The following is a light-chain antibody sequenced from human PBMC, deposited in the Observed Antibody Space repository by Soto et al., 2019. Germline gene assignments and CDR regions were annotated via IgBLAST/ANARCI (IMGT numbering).Light chain of an antibody. CDR2: DVS. CDR3: SSYTSSSTVV. J-gene: IGLJ2*01. CDR1: SSDVGGYHY. V-gene: IGLV2-14*01. Sequence: QSALTQPASVSGSPGQSITISCTGTSSDVGGYHYLSWYQQHPGKAPKLMFADVSNRPSQVSSRFSGSKSGNTASLTSTGLQAEEEADCYCSSYTSSSTVVFGGGTRRTV.